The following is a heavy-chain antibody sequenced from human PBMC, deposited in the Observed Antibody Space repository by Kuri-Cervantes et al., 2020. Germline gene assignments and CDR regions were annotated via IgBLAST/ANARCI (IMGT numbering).Heavy chain of an antibody. Sequence: GESLKISCAASGFIFSNFGMHWVRQAPGKGLEWVAIISFDGSTKSYADSVKGRFTISRDNSKNTLYLQMNSLRAEDTAVYYCAKDRGSGSYYEGSGYFQHWGQGTLVTVSS. CDR2: ISFDGSTK. J-gene: IGHJ1*01. D-gene: IGHD1-26*01. CDR1: GFIFSNFG. CDR3: AKDRGSGSYYEGSGYFQH. V-gene: IGHV3-30*18.